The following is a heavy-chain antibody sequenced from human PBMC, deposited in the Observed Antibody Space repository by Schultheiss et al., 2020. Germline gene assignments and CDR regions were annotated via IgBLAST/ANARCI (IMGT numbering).Heavy chain of an antibody. CDR3: ARDSRTVVTPYDAFDI. CDR1: GGSISSYY. V-gene: IGHV4-59*12. D-gene: IGHD4-23*01. Sequence: SATLSLTCTVSGGSISSYYWSWTRQPPGKGLEWIGYIYDSTDTYYTPSLKSRLTISVDTSKNQFSLHLSSVTAADTAVYYCARDSRTVVTPYDAFDIWGQGTMVTVSS. CDR2: IYDSTDT. J-gene: IGHJ3*02.